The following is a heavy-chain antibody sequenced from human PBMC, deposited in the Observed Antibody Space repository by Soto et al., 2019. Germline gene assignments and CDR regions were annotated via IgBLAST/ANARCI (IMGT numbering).Heavy chain of an antibody. V-gene: IGHV1-69*13. CDR1: GGTFSSYA. Sequence: ASVKVSCKASGGTFSSYAISWVRQAPGQGLEWMGGIIPIFGTANYAQKFQGRVTITADESTSTAYMELSSLRSEDTAVYDCAHDAQKHAPAHYYYGMDVWGQGTTVTVSS. D-gene: IGHD2-2*01. CDR2: IIPIFGTA. J-gene: IGHJ6*02. CDR3: AHDAQKHAPAHYYYGMDV.